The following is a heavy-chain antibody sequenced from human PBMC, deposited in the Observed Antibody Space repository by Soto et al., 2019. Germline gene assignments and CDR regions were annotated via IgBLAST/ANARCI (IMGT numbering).Heavy chain of an antibody. CDR2: IYYSGST. Sequence: SEIMPLSCTVAWGSSRGSGYYRGWIRKTPGKGLEWIGSIYYSGSTYYNPSLKSRVTISVDTSKNQFSLKLSSVTAADTAVYYCARHRYCSGGSCYLFCFDPWGQGTLVTVSS. CDR1: WGSSRGSGYY. V-gene: IGHV4-39*01. J-gene: IGHJ5*02. D-gene: IGHD2-15*01. CDR3: ARHRYCSGGSCYLFCFDP.